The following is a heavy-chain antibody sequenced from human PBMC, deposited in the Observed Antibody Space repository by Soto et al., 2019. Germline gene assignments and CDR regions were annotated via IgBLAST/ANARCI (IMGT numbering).Heavy chain of an antibody. CDR3: ARGYSSSWHLDY. J-gene: IGHJ4*02. CDR1: GFTFSDHY. Sequence: GGSLRLSCAASGFTFSDHYMDWVRQAPGKGLEWVGRTRNKANSYTTEYAASVKGRFTISRDDSKNSLYLQMKSLKTEDTAVYYCARGYSSSWHLDYLGQGTLVTVSS. D-gene: IGHD6-13*01. CDR2: TRNKANSYTT. V-gene: IGHV3-72*01.